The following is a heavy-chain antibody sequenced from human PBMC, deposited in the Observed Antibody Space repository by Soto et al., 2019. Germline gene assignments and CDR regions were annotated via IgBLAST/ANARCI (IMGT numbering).Heavy chain of an antibody. Sequence: GASVKVSCKASGGTFSSYAISWVRQAPGQGLEWMGGIIPIFGTANYAQKFQGRVTITADESTSTAYMELSSLRSEDTAVYYCVIPGVAAAGNYFDYWGQGTLVTVSS. CDR3: VIPGVAAAGNYFDY. V-gene: IGHV1-69*13. CDR2: IIPIFGTA. CDR1: GGTFSSYA. J-gene: IGHJ4*02. D-gene: IGHD6-13*01.